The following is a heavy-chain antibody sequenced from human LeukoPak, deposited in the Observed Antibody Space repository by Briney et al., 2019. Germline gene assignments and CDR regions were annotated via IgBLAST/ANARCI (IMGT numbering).Heavy chain of an antibody. D-gene: IGHD6-19*01. CDR2: ISSSSSYI. V-gene: IGHV3-21*01. J-gene: IGHJ5*02. CDR1: GFTFSSYS. Sequence: PGGSLRLSCAASGFTFSSYSMNWVRHAPGKGLEWVSAISSSSSYIYYADSVKGRFTISRDNAKNSLYLQMNSLRAEDTAVYYCARDQVAVAGTNWFDPWGQGTLVTVSS. CDR3: ARDQVAVAGTNWFDP.